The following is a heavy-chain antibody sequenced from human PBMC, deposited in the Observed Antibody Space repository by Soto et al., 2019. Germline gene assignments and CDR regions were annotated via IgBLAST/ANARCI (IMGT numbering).Heavy chain of an antibody. D-gene: IGHD5-18*01. V-gene: IGHV3-7*01. CDR3: ARDFYGGYTYGPGDY. J-gene: IGHJ4*02. Sequence: GGYLRLSCAASGFMFRAYWMSWVRQAPGKGLEWVANIHGDGGKIYYVDSVKGRFTISRDNAKRSLYLQMNSLRAEDTAVYYCARDFYGGYTYGPGDYWGQGALVTVSS. CDR2: IHGDGGKI. CDR1: GFMFRAYW.